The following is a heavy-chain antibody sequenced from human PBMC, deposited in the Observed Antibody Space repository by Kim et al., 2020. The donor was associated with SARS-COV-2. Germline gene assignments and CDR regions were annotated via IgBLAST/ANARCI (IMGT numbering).Heavy chain of an antibody. V-gene: IGHV1-46*01. CDR2: INPSGGST. D-gene: IGHD3-22*01. J-gene: IGHJ6*02. CDR1: GYTFTSYY. Sequence: ASVKVSCKASGYTFTSYYMHWVRQAPGQGLEWMGIINPSGGSTSYAQKFQGRVTMTRDTSTSTVYMELSSLRSEDTAVYYCARGPRLTHYDSSGYYSIYYYYGMDVWGQGTTVTVSS. CDR3: ARGPRLTHYDSSGYYSIYYYYGMDV.